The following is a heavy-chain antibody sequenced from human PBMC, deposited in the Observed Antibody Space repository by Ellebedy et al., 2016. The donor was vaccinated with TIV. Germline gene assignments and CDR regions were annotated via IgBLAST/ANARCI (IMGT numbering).Heavy chain of an antibody. CDR3: ARLPVATAVYYYGMDV. Sequence: ASVKVSCKASGYTFTGYYMHWVRQAPGQGLAWMGWINPNSGGTNYAQKFQGRGTMTRETSISTDYMELSRLRSDDTAVYYCARLPVATAVYYYGMDVWGQGTTVTVSS. V-gene: IGHV1-2*02. CDR2: INPNSGGT. CDR1: GYTFTGYY. J-gene: IGHJ6*02. D-gene: IGHD5-12*01.